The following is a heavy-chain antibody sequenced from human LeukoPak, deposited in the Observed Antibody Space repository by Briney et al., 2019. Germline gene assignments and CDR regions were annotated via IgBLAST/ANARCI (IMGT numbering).Heavy chain of an antibody. CDR2: IWYDGSNK. CDR3: AGSSGWYAPFDY. CDR1: GFTFSSYG. V-gene: IGHV3-33*01. J-gene: IGHJ4*02. D-gene: IGHD6-19*01. Sequence: SGRSLRLSCAASGFTFSSYGMHWVRQAPGKGLEWVAVIWYDGSNKYCADSVKGRFTISRDNSKNTLYLQMNSLRAEDTAVYYCAGSSGWYAPFDYWGQGTLVTVSS.